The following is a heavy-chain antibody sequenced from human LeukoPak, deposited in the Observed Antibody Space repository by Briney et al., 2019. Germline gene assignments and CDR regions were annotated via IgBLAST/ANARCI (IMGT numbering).Heavy chain of an antibody. V-gene: IGHV4-34*01. J-gene: IGHJ6*03. Sequence: SETLSLTCAVYGGSFSGYYWSWIRQPPGKRQEWIGEINHSGSTNYNPSLKSRVTISVDTSKNQFSLKLSSVTAADTAVYYCARASYYSNYGYYYMDVWGKGTTVTVSS. CDR2: INHSGST. D-gene: IGHD4-11*01. CDR3: ARASYYSNYGYYYMDV. CDR1: GGSFSGYY.